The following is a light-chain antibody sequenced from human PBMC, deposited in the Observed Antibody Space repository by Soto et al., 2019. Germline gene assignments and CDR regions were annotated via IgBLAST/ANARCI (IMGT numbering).Light chain of an antibody. Sequence: IVLTQSPGTLSVPPGERATLSCRASQSVSLSLAWYQQKPGQAPRLLIYDASKRASGFPARFSGSGSGTDFTLTISSLEPEDFAVYYCQERTGWPPWTFGQGTKVDIK. CDR3: QERTGWPPWT. V-gene: IGKV3-11*01. J-gene: IGKJ1*01. CDR2: DAS. CDR1: QSVSLS.